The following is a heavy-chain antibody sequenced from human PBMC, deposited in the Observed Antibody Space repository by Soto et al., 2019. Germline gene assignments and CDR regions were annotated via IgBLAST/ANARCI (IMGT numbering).Heavy chain of an antibody. CDR3: ARVETDGMLSWFDP. Sequence: QVQLVQSGAEVKKPWASVKVSCKASGYTFTSHGIIWVRQAPGQGLEWMGWISADSGITNYAQSLQGRVTMTTDTSTSTAFMELRSLRSDDTAVYYCARVETDGMLSWFDPWGQGTLVTVSS. J-gene: IGHJ5*02. V-gene: IGHV1-18*01. CDR1: GYTFTSHG. D-gene: IGHD2-8*01. CDR2: ISADSGIT.